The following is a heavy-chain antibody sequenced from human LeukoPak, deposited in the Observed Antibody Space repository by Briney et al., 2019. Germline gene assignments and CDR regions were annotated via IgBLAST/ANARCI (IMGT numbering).Heavy chain of an antibody. J-gene: IGHJ6*03. D-gene: IGHD2-2*01. CDR1: GYTFTGYY. CDR3: ARSDCGGTSCHPTLYYYYYMDV. CDR2: INPNSGGT. Sequence: ASVKVPCKASGYTFTGYYMHWVRQAPGQGLEWMGWINPNSGGTNYAQKFQGRVTMTRDTSINTAYMELSRLRSDDTAVYYCARSDCGGTSCHPTLYYYYYMDVWGKGTTVTVSS. V-gene: IGHV1-2*02.